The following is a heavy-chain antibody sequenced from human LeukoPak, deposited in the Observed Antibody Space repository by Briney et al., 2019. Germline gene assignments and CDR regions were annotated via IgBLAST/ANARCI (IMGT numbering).Heavy chain of an antibody. CDR2: ISYDGSNK. V-gene: IGHV3-30*04. Sequence: GGSLRLSCAASGFTFSSYAMHWVRQAPGKGLEWVAVISYDGSNKYYADSVKGRFTISRDNSKNTQYLQMNSLRAEDTAVYYCAREPYYDILTYYYYYYGMDVWGQGTTVTVFS. CDR1: GFTFSSYA. J-gene: IGHJ6*02. D-gene: IGHD3-9*01. CDR3: AREPYYDILTYYYYYYGMDV.